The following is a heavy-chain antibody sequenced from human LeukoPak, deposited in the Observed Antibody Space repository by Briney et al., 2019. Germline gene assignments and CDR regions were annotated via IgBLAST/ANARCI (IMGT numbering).Heavy chain of an antibody. CDR1: GFTFSDYY. CDR2: ISSSGSTI. D-gene: IGHD3-3*01. V-gene: IGHV3-11*01. CDR3: ATSYYDFWSGYPPYFDY. Sequence: GGSLRLSCAASGFTFSDYYMSWIRQAPGKGLEWVSYISSSGSTIYYADSVKGRFTISRDNAKNSLYLQMNSLRAEDTAVYYCATSYYDFWSGYPPYFDYWGQGTLVTVSS. J-gene: IGHJ4*02.